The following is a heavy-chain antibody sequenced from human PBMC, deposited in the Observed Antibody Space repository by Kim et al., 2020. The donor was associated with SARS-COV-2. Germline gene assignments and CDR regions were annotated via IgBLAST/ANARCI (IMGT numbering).Heavy chain of an antibody. J-gene: IGHJ3*02. CDR2: INAGNGNT. CDR3: ARDLTVTTPGAFDI. D-gene: IGHD4-17*01. CDR1: GYTFTSYA. Sequence: ASVKVSCKASGYTFTSYAMHWVRQAPGQRLEWMGWINAGNGNTKYSQKFQGRVTITRDTSASTAYMELSSLRSEDTAVYYCARDLTVTTPGAFDIWGQGTMVTVSS. V-gene: IGHV1-3*01.